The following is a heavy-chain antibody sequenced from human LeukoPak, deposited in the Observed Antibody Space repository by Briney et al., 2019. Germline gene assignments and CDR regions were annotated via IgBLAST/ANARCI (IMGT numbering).Heavy chain of an antibody. D-gene: IGHD3-10*01. V-gene: IGHV3-33*01. CDR2: IWYDGSNK. Sequence: GGSLRLSCAASGFTFSSYGMHWVRQAPGKGLEWVAVIWYDGSNKYYADSVKGRFTISRDKSKNTLYLQMNSLRAEDTAVYYCARDQPVRGVPDYWGQGTLVTVSS. CDR3: ARDQPVRGVPDY. J-gene: IGHJ4*02. CDR1: GFTFSSYG.